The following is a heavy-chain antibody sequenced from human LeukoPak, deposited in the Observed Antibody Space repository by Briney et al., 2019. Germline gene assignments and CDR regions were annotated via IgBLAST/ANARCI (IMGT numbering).Heavy chain of an antibody. V-gene: IGHV4-61*05. CDR1: GGSISSSSYY. CDR3: AREFQGAFDY. Sequence: SETLSLTCTVSGGSISSSSYYWGWLRQPPGKGLEWIGYIYYSGSTNYNPSLKSRVTISVDTSKNQFSLKLSSVTAADTAVYYCAREFQGAFDYWGQGTLVTVSS. J-gene: IGHJ4*02. D-gene: IGHD2-21*01. CDR2: IYYSGST.